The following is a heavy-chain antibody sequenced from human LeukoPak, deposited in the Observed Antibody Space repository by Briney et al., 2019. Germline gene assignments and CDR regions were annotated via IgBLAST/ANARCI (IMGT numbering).Heavy chain of an antibody. CDR2: IYYSGST. D-gene: IGHD1-26*01. CDR3: ARGLRGSYYVRQYYYMDV. CDR1: GGSISSSSYY. Sequence: SETLSLTCTVSGGSISSSSYYWGWIRQPPGKGLEWIGSIYYSGSTYYNPSLKSRVTISVDTSKNQFSLKLSSVTAADTAVYYCARGLRGSYYVRQYYYMDVWGKGTTVTVSS. V-gene: IGHV4-39*07. J-gene: IGHJ6*03.